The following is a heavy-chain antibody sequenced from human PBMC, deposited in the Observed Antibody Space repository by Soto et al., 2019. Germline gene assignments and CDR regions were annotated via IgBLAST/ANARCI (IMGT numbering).Heavy chain of an antibody. Sequence: ASVKVSCKASGYTFTSYYMHWVRQAPGQGLEWMGIISPSGGSTSYAQKFQGRVTMTRDTSTSTVYMELSSLRSEDTAVYYCARGGRYGPEGDAFDIWGQGTMVTVSS. CDR1: GYTFTSYY. J-gene: IGHJ3*02. D-gene: IGHD1-1*01. CDR2: ISPSGGST. CDR3: ARGGRYGPEGDAFDI. V-gene: IGHV1-46*03.